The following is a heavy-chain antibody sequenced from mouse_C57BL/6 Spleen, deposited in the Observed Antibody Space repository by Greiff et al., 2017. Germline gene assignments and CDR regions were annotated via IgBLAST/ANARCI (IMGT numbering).Heavy chain of an antibody. CDR1: GYTFTSYW. CDR3: ARAGYSNPYYAMDY. D-gene: IGHD2-5*01. V-gene: IGHV1-52*01. Sequence: QVQLQQPGAELVRPGSSVKLSCKASGYTFTSYWMHWVKQRPIQGLEWIGNIDPSDSETHYNQKFKDKATLTVDKSSSTAYMQLSSLTSEDSAVYYCARAGYSNPYYAMDYWGQGASDTVSS. J-gene: IGHJ4*01. CDR2: IDPSDSET.